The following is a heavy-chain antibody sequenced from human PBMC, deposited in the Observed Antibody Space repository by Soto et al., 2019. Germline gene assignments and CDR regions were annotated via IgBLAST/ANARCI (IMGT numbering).Heavy chain of an antibody. CDR1: GGSISSYY. Sequence: SETLSLTCTVSGGSISSYYWSWIRQPPGKGLEWIGYIYYSGSTNYNPSLKSRVTISVDTSKNQFSLKLSSVTAADTAVYYCARDTAVAGRHYYGMDVWGQGTTVTSP. J-gene: IGHJ6*02. D-gene: IGHD6-19*01. V-gene: IGHV4-59*01. CDR2: IYYSGST. CDR3: ARDTAVAGRHYYGMDV.